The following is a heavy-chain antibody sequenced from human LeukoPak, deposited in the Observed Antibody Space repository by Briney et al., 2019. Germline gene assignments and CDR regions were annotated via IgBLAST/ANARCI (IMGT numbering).Heavy chain of an antibody. D-gene: IGHD3-22*01. CDR1: GGSISSYY. J-gene: IGHJ4*02. Sequence: SETLSLTRTVSGGSISSYYWSWIRQPPGKGLEWIGYIYYSGSTNYNPSLKSRVTISVDTSKNQFSLKLSSVTAADTAVYYCARLNYYDSSGYYSAQVALFDYWGQGTLVTVSS. V-gene: IGHV4-59*01. CDR2: IYYSGST. CDR3: ARLNYYDSSGYYSAQVALFDY.